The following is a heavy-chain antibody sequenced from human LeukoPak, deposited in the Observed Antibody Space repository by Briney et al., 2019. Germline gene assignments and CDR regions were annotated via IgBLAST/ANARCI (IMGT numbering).Heavy chain of an antibody. Sequence: GGSLRLSCAASGFTFSSYAMHWVRQAPGKGLEWVAVISYDGSNKYYADSVKGRFTISRDNSKNTLYLQMNSLRAEDTAVYYCARGTVAGTFRYYYYGMDVWGQGTTVTVSS. V-gene: IGHV3-30-3*01. CDR1: GFTFSSYA. J-gene: IGHJ6*02. D-gene: IGHD6-19*01. CDR2: ISYDGSNK. CDR3: ARGTVAGTFRYYYYGMDV.